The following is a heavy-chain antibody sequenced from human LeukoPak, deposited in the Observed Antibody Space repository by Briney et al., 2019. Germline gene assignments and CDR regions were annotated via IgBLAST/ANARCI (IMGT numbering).Heavy chain of an antibody. CDR2: IYTSGST. CDR1: GGSISTYH. Sequence: SETLSLTCTVSGGSISTYHWNWIRQPPGKGLEWIGYIYTSGSTSYNPSLTSRVTISVDTSKNQFSLKLTSVTAADTAVYYCARRITYMDVWGNGTTVTVSS. V-gene: IGHV4-4*08. CDR3: ARRITYMDV. J-gene: IGHJ6*03. D-gene: IGHD3-10*01.